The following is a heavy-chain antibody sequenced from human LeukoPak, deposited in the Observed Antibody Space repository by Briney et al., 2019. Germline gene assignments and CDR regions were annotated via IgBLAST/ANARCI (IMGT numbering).Heavy chain of an antibody. CDR2: IYSSGST. V-gene: IGHV4-61*02. CDR3: ARDYGDYGLMGHWYFDI. D-gene: IGHD4-17*01. CDR1: GGSINSGSYY. Sequence: SQTLSLTCTVSGGSINSGSYYWSWIRQPAGKGLEWIGRIYSSGSTNYNPSLKSRVTISADTSKNQFSLKLSSVTAADTAVYYCARDYGDYGLMGHWYFDIWGRGTLVTVSS. J-gene: IGHJ2*01.